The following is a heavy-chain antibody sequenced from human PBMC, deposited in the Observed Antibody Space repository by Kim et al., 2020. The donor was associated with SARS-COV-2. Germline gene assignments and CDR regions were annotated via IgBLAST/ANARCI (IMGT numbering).Heavy chain of an antibody. CDR1: GGSISSYY. J-gene: IGHJ2*01. Sequence: ETLSLTCTVSGGSISSYYWSWIRQPPGKGLEWIGYIYYSGSTNYNPSLKSRVTISVDTSKNQFSLKLSSVTAADTAVYYCARYSSSWFPWYFDLWGRGTLVTVSS. D-gene: IGHD6-13*01. CDR3: ARYSSSWFPWYFDL. CDR2: IYYSGST. V-gene: IGHV4-59*08.